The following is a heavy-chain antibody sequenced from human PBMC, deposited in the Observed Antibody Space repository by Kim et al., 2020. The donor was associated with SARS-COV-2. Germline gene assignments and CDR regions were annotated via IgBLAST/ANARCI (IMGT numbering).Heavy chain of an antibody. D-gene: IGHD3-10*01. CDR2: ISSSSSYI. J-gene: IGHJ6*02. Sequence: GGSLRLSCAASGFTFSSYSMNWVRQAPGKGLEWVSSISSSSSYIYYADSVKGRFTISRDNAKNSLYLQMNSLRAEDTAVYYCARENYGSGPNYGMDVWGQGTTVTVSS. V-gene: IGHV3-21*01. CDR1: GFTFSSYS. CDR3: ARENYGSGPNYGMDV.